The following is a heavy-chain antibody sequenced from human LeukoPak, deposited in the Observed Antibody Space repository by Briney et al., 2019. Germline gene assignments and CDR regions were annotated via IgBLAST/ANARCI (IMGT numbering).Heavy chain of an antibody. CDR2: ISSSSSYK. CDR1: GFTFSSYS. D-gene: IGHD1-26*01. CDR3: ARAYGELPFDY. V-gene: IGHV3-21*01. J-gene: IGHJ4*02. Sequence: GGSLRLSCAASGFTFSSYSMNWVRQAPGKGLEWVSSISSSSSYKYYADSVKGRFTISRDNAKNSLYLQMNSLRAEDTAVYYCARAYGELPFDYWGQGTLVTVSS.